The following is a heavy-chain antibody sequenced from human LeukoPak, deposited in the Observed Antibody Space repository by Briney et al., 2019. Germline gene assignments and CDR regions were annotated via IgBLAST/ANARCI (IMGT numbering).Heavy chain of an antibody. V-gene: IGHV4-59*01. J-gene: IGHJ3*02. CDR3: ARGQGGYDFWSGYYTSGGDAFDI. D-gene: IGHD3-3*01. Sequence: PSETLSLTCTVSGGSISSYYWSWIRQPPGKGLEWIGYIYYSGSTNYNPSLKSRVTISVDTSKNQFSLKLSSVTAADTAVYYCARGQGGYDFWSGYYTSGGDAFDIWGQGTMVTVSS. CDR2: IYYSGST. CDR1: GGSISSYY.